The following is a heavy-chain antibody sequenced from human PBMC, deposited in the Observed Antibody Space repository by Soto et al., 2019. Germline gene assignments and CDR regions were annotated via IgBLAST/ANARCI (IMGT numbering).Heavy chain of an antibody. V-gene: IGHV3-30*18. J-gene: IGHJ6*02. CDR2: ISYDGSNK. D-gene: IGHD5-12*01. CDR1: GFTFSSYG. CDR3: AQDLESGYDFYYYYGMDV. Sequence: QVQLVESGGGVVQPGRSLRLSCAASGFTFSSYGMHWVRQAPGKGLEWVAVISYDGSNKYYADSVKGRFTISRDNSKNTLYLQMNSLRAEDTAVYYCAQDLESGYDFYYYYGMDVWGQGTTVTVSS.